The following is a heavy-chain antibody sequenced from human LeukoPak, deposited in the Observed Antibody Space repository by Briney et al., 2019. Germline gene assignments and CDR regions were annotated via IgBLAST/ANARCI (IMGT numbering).Heavy chain of an antibody. J-gene: IGHJ4*02. CDR3: ARVCGGGFGCFDY. V-gene: IGHV4-30-2*01. D-gene: IGHD3-10*01. CDR2: IYHSGST. CDR1: GGSISSGGYS. Sequence: PSETLSLTCAVSGGSISSGGYSWSWIRQPPGKGLEWIGYIYHSGSTYYNPSLKSRVTISVDRSKNQFSLKLSSVTAADTAVYYCARVCGGGFGCFDYWGRGTLVTVSS.